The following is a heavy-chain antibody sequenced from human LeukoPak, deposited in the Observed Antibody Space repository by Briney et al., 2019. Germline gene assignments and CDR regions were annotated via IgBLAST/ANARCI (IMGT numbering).Heavy chain of an antibody. CDR1: GGSISSHY. CDR2: IYYSGST. D-gene: IGHD3-22*01. J-gene: IGHJ5*02. CDR3: ARVADYYDSSGPPWFDR. Sequence: SETLSLTCTVSGGSISSHYWSWIRQPPGKGLEWIGYIYYSGSTNYNPSLKSRVTISVDTSKNQFSLKLSSVTAADTAVYYCARVADYYDSSGPPWFDRWGQGTLVTVSS. V-gene: IGHV4-59*11.